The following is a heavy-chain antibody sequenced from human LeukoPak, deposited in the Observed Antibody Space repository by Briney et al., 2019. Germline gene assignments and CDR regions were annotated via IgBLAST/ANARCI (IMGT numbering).Heavy chain of an antibody. CDR2: IKQDGSEK. V-gene: IGHV3-7*01. CDR1: GFTFSSYW. J-gene: IGHJ6*03. CDR3: ARTGTRGAIRGYYMDV. D-gene: IGHD3-10*01. Sequence: GGSLRLSCAASGFTFSSYWMSWVRQAPGKGLEWVANIKQDGSEKYYVDSVKGRFTISRDNAKNSLYLQMNSLRAEDTAVYYCARTGTRGAIRGYYMDVWGKGTTVTISS.